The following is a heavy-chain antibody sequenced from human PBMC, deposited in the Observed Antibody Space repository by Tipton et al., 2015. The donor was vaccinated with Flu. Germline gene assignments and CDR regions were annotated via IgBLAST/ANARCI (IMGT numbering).Heavy chain of an antibody. Sequence: SLRLSCAASGFTFSSYWMSWVRQAPGKGLEWVANIKQDGSEKYYVDSVKGRFTISRDNAKNSLYLQMNSLRAEDTAVYYCARAAGYSSGWLGEYYYYGMDVWGQGTTVTVSS. CDR2: IKQDGSEK. CDR3: ARAAGYSSGWLGEYYYYGMDV. D-gene: IGHD6-19*01. CDR1: GFTFSSYW. V-gene: IGHV3-7*01. J-gene: IGHJ6*02.